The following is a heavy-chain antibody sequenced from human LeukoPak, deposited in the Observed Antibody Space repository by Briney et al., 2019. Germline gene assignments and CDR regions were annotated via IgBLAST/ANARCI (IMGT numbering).Heavy chain of an antibody. CDR2: IIPIFGTA. V-gene: IGHV1-69*13. Sequence: GASVKVSCKASGGTFSSYAISWVRQAPGQGLEWTGGIIPIFGTANYAQKFQGRVTITADESTSTAYMELSSLRSEDTAVYYCALDYGDYVTDYWGQGTLVTVSS. J-gene: IGHJ4*02. D-gene: IGHD4-17*01. CDR3: ALDYGDYVTDY. CDR1: GGTFSSYA.